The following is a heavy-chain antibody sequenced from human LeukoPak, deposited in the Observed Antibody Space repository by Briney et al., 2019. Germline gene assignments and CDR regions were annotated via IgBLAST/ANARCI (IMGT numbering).Heavy chain of an antibody. D-gene: IGHD6-13*01. CDR2: IYYSGST. V-gene: IGHV4-59*08. CDR3: ARHLRGEQQLSGFDY. CDR1: GGXISSYY. J-gene: IGHJ4*02. Sequence: PSETLSLTCTVSGGXISSYYWSWIRQPPGKGREWIGYIYYSGSTKYNPSLRSRVTISADTFKNQFSLKLSSVTAADTAVYYCARHLRGEQQLSGFDYWGQGTPVTVSS.